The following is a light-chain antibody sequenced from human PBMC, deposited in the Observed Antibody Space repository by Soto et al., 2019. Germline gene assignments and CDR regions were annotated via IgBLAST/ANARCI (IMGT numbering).Light chain of an antibody. Sequence: DIQMTQSPSSLSASVGDRVTNTCRASQTITHYLNWYQQKPGTAPKLLIYGASSLQSGVPSRFSGSGSGTDFTLTINSLQPEDFATYYCQQSYGNPTFGGGTKVEIK. V-gene: IGKV1-39*01. CDR1: QTITHY. CDR2: GAS. J-gene: IGKJ4*01. CDR3: QQSYGNPT.